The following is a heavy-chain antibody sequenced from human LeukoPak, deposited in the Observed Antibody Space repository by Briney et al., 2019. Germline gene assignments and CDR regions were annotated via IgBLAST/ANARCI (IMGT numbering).Heavy chain of an antibody. CDR1: GGTFSSYA. D-gene: IGHD6-13*01. CDR2: IIPIFGTA. V-gene: IGHV1-69*05. CDR3: ARAAEPNRQLVPCWFDP. Sequence: GASVKVSCKASGGTFSSYAISWVRQAPGQGLEWMGGIIPIFGTANYAQKFQGRVTITTDESTSTAYMELSSLRSEDTAVYYWARAAEPNRQLVPCWFDPWGQGTLVTVSS. J-gene: IGHJ5*02.